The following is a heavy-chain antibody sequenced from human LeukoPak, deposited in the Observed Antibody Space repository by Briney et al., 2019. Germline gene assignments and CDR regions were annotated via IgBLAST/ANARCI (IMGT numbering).Heavy chain of an antibody. CDR3: ARSPVLGGYSYYFDY. Sequence: ASMKVSCKASGGTFSSYAISWVRQAPGQGLEWMGGIIPIFGTANYAQKFQGRVTITADKSTSTAYMELSSLRSEDTAVYYCARSPVLGGYSYYFDYWGQGTLVTVSS. V-gene: IGHV1-69*06. CDR1: GGTFSSYA. D-gene: IGHD3-22*01. CDR2: IIPIFGTA. J-gene: IGHJ4*02.